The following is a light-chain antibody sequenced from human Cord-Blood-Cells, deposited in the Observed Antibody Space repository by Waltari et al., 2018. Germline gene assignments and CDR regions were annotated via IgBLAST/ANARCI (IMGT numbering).Light chain of an antibody. Sequence: SYELTQPPSVSVSPGQTASITCSGDNLGDKYACWYQQKPGQSPVLVIYQDSKRPSVIPERFSGSNSGNIATLTISGTQAMDEADYYCQAWDSSTVVFGGGTKLTVL. CDR1: NLGDKY. V-gene: IGLV3-1*01. J-gene: IGLJ2*01. CDR3: QAWDSSTVV. CDR2: QDS.